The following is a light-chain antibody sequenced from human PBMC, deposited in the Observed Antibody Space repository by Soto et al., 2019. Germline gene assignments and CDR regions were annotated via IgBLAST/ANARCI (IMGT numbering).Light chain of an antibody. CDR1: QNINNY. J-gene: IGKJ2*01. V-gene: IGKV1-39*01. CDR3: QQGYSLFHT. CDR2: ASS. Sequence: DIQMTQSPSSLSASVGDRVTITCRASQNINNYLNWYQQKPGKAPKLLIYASSTLKSGDPSRFSGSGSGTDFTLTINSLQPEDFATYYCQQGYSLFHTFGQGTELKI.